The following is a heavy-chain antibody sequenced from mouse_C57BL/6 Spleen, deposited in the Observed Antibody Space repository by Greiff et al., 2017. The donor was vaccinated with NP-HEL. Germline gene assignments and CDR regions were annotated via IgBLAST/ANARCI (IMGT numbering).Heavy chain of an antibody. CDR3: ARHPFYYRSFGG. V-gene: IGHV5-9*01. D-gene: IGHD2-14*01. CDR1: GFTFSSYT. Sequence: EVMLVEPGGGLVKPGGSLKFSCAASGFTFSSYTMSWVRQTPGQRLEWVATISAGSGSTYYTDSVKGRFTISRDNAKNTLYLQLSSLRSEDAAVYYCARHPFYYRSFGGRGQGATLTVA. J-gene: IGHJ2*01. CDR2: ISAGSGST.